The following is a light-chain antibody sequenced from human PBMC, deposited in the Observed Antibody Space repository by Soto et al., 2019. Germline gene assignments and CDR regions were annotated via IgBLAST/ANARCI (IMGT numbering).Light chain of an antibody. CDR1: SSDVGGFNY. CDR3: SSYTSSSSGV. V-gene: IGLV2-14*01. Sequence: QSVLTQPASVSGSPGQSITISCTGTSSDVGGFNYVSWYQQHPGKTPKLLIYEVRNRPSGVSNRFSGSKSGNTASLTISGLQAEEEADYYCSSYTSSSSGVFGTGTKVTVL. CDR2: EVR. J-gene: IGLJ1*01.